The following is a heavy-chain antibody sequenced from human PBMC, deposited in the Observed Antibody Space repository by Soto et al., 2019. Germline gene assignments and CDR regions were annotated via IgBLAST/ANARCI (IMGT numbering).Heavy chain of an antibody. D-gene: IGHD6-13*01. J-gene: IGHJ6*04. Sequence: GESLKISCKGSGYSFTSYWIGWVRQMPGKGLEWMGIIYPGDSDTRYSPSFQGQVTISADKSISTAYLQWSSLKASDTAMYYCAINRYSSSWYFAAYYGRDVWGKGPRVTVSS. CDR2: IYPGDSDT. CDR3: AINRYSSSWYFAAYYGRDV. V-gene: IGHV5-51*01. CDR1: GYSFTSYW.